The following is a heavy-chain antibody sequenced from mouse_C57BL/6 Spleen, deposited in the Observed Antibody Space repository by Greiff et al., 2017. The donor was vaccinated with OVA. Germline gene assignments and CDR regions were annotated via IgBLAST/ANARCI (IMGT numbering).Heavy chain of an antibody. Sequence: QVQLQQSGPELVKPGASVKISCKASGYAFSSSWMNWVKQRPGKGLEWIGRIYPGDGDTNYNGKFKGKATLTADKSSSTAYMQLSSLTSEDSAVYFCAREESYSWFAYWGQGTLVTVSA. CDR3: AREESYSWFAY. J-gene: IGHJ3*01. D-gene: IGHD2-12*01. CDR1: GYAFSSSW. CDR2: IYPGDGDT. V-gene: IGHV1-82*01.